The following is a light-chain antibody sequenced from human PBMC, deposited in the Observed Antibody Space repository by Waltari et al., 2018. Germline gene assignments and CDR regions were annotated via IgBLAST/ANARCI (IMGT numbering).Light chain of an antibody. J-gene: IGLJ1*01. CDR1: RSDVGGYDY. V-gene: IGLV2-14*03. CDR3: NSCTALTYV. CDR2: DVS. Sequence: GQSITISCAGSRSDVGGYDYVSWYQQHPGKAPKLLIYDVSSRPSGISNRFSGSKSANTASLTISGLQPEDEAEYFCNSCTALTYVFGTGTKLTVL.